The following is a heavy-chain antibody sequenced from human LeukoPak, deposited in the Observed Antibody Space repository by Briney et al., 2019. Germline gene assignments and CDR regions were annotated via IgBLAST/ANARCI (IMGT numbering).Heavy chain of an antibody. Sequence: PGGSLRLSCAASGFTFSSYAMSWVRQAPGKGLEWVSGISGSGGSTYYADSVKGRFTISRDNSKNTVYLQMNSLRAEDTAVYYCAKDREGAVGATGYWGQGTLVTVSS. CDR3: AKDREGAVGATGY. CDR1: GFTFSSYA. D-gene: IGHD1-26*01. CDR2: ISGSGGST. V-gene: IGHV3-23*01. J-gene: IGHJ4*02.